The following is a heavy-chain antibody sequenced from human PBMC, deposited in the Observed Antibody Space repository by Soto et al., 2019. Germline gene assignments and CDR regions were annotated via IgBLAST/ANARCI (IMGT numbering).Heavy chain of an antibody. CDR2: ISGSGGST. Sequence: EVQLLESGGGLVQPGGSLRLSCAASGFTFSSYAMSWVRQAPGKGLEWVSAISGSGGSTYYADSVKGRFTISRDNSKHTLYLQMNSLRAEDTAVYYCAKDYRGIPYSSYFDYWGQGTLVTVSS. V-gene: IGHV3-23*01. CDR3: AKDYRGIPYSSYFDY. J-gene: IGHJ4*02. CDR1: GFTFSSYA. D-gene: IGHD6-19*01.